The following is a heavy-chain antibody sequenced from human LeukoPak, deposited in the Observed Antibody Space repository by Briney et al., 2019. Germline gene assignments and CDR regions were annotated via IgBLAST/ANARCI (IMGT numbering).Heavy chain of an antibody. J-gene: IGHJ4*02. CDR3: AKDPTDLWFGESSATMKFDY. V-gene: IGHV3-43*01. Sequence: PGGSLRLSCAASGFTFDDYTMHWVRQAPGKGLEWVSLISWDGGSTYYADSVKGRFTISRDNSKNTLYLQMNSLRAEDTAVYYCAKDPTDLWFGESSATMKFDYWGQGTLVTVSS. CDR1: GFTFDDYT. D-gene: IGHD3-10*01. CDR2: ISWDGGST.